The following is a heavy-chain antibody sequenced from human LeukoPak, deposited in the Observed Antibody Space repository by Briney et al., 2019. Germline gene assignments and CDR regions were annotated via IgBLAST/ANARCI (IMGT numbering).Heavy chain of an antibody. CDR2: INPSGGST. D-gene: IGHD5-18*01. V-gene: IGHV1-46*01. Sequence: ASVKVSCKASGYTFTSYYMHWVRQAPGQGLEWMGIINPSGGSTSYAQKFQGRVTMTRDTSPSTVYMELSSLRSEDTAVYYCARNLYSYGETAAFDIWGQGTMVTVSS. J-gene: IGHJ3*02. CDR3: ARNLYSYGETAAFDI. CDR1: GYTFTSYY.